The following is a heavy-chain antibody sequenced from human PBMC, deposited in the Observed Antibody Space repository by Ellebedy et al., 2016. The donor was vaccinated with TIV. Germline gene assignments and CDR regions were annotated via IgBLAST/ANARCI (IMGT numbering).Heavy chain of an antibody. V-gene: IGHV3-23*01. CDR1: GFTFSSYA. J-gene: IGHJ4*02. CDR2: INGGGVRT. CDR3: AKWNGYNYGHGGDN. Sequence: GESLKISCAASGFTFSSYAMSWVRQAPGKGLEWVSIINGGGVRTYYADSVKGRFTISRDNSKNTVDLQMNSLRVEDTATYYCAKWNGYNYGHGGDNWGQGTLVTVSS. D-gene: IGHD5-18*01.